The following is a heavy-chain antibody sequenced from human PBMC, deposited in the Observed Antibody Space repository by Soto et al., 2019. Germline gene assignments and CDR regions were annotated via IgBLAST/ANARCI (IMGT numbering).Heavy chain of an antibody. Sequence: GGSLRLSCAASGFTFSNAWMNWVRQAPGKGLEWVGRIKSKTDGGTTDYAAPVKGRFTISRDDSKNTLYLQMNSLKTEDTAVYYCTTWVKGLAPNHYGMDVWGQGTTVTVSS. J-gene: IGHJ6*02. CDR2: IKSKTDGGTT. CDR3: TTWVKGLAPNHYGMDV. V-gene: IGHV3-15*07. CDR1: GFTFSNAW. D-gene: IGHD6-19*01.